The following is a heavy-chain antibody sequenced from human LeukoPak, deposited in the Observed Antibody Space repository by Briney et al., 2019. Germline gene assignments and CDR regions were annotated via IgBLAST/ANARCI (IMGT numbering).Heavy chain of an antibody. D-gene: IGHD3-3*01. J-gene: IGHJ4*02. CDR1: GDSISTSGYY. V-gene: IGHV4-31*03. CDR2: IHYIGNT. CDR3: ARVRDDYFFDY. Sequence: SETLSLTCTVSGDSISTSGYYWSWIRQHPGTGLEWIAYIHYIGNTYYKPSLESRVTMSVDTSSNQFSLNVASVTAADTAIYYCARVRDDYFFDYWGQGILVTVSS.